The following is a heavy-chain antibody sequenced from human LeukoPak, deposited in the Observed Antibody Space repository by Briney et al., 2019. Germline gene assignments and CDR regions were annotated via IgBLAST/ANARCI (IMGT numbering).Heavy chain of an antibody. CDR1: GYTFTSYD. Sequence: VASVKVSCKASGYTFTSYDINWVRQATGQGLEWMGWMNPNSGNTGYAQKFQGRVTMTRNTSISTAYMELSSLRSEDTAVYYCARYEAAAGRDAFDIWGQGTMVTVSS. D-gene: IGHD6-13*01. CDR3: ARYEAAAGRDAFDI. CDR2: MNPNSGNT. J-gene: IGHJ3*02. V-gene: IGHV1-8*01.